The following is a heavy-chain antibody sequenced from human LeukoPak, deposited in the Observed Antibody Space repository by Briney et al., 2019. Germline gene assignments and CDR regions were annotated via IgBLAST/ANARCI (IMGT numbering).Heavy chain of an antibody. CDR2: IGSGTDL. Sequence: GGSLRLSCVGSGFAFGVHAMSWVRQAPGKGPEWVATIGSGTDLFYAESVKGRFTISRDDPRNTVWLQMNSLRAEDTALYYCAKDWTPHNRVYDCLDAWGQGTQVTVSS. D-gene: IGHD3-16*01. J-gene: IGHJ5*02. CDR3: AKDWTPHNRVYDCLDA. V-gene: IGHV3-23*01. CDR1: GFAFGVHA.